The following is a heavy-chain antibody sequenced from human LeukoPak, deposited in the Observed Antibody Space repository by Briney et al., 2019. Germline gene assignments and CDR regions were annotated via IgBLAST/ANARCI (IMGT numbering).Heavy chain of an antibody. CDR3: ARQSSDKPTYCSSSSCYALYYYYYYYMDV. V-gene: IGHV4-39*01. Sequence: SETLSLTCTVSGGSISSSSYYWGWIRQPPGKGLEWIRSIYYSGSTYYNPSLKSRVTISVDTSKNQFSLKLSSVTAADTAVYYCARQSSDKPTYCSSSSCYALYYYYYYYMDVWGKGTTVTVSS. D-gene: IGHD2-2*01. CDR1: GGSISSSSYY. CDR2: IYYSGST. J-gene: IGHJ6*03.